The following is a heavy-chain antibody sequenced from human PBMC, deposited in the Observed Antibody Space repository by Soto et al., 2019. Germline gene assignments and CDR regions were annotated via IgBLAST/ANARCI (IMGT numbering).Heavy chain of an antibody. CDR1: GFTFSSYA. CDR3: AKDEAVAGFVSGYHDY. CDR2: ISGSGGST. Sequence: GGSLRLSCAASGFTFSSYAMSWVRQAPGKGLEWVSAISGSGGSTYYADSVKGRFTISRDNSKNTLYLQMNSLRAEDTAVYYCAKDEAVAGFVSGYHDYWGQGTLVTVSS. J-gene: IGHJ4*02. D-gene: IGHD6-19*01. V-gene: IGHV3-23*01.